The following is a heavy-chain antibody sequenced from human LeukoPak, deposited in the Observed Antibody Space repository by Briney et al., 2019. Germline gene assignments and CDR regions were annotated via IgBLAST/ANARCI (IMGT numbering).Heavy chain of an antibody. J-gene: IGHJ3*02. Sequence: ASVKVSCKASRYTFTGYYIHWVRQAPGQGLEWMGWINPNSGGTNYAQKSQGRVTMTRDTSISTAYMELSRLRSDDTAAYYCAREWHWGPFADAFDIWGQGTMVTVSS. CDR3: AREWHWGPFADAFDI. CDR1: RYTFTGYY. V-gene: IGHV1-2*02. CDR2: INPNSGGT. D-gene: IGHD7-27*01.